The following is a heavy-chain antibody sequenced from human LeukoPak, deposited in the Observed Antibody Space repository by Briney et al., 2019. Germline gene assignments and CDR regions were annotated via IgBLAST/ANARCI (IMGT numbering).Heavy chain of an antibody. CDR1: GFTFNVYT. CDR2: ISSSSSYI. CDR3: AREGYYGSGSYYH. Sequence: GGSLRLSCAASGFTFNVYTMNWVRQAPGKGLEWVSSISSSSSYIYYADSVKGRFTISRDNAKNSLYLQMNSLRAEDTAVYYCAREGYYGSGSYYHWGQGTLVTVSS. V-gene: IGHV3-21*01. J-gene: IGHJ5*02. D-gene: IGHD3-10*01.